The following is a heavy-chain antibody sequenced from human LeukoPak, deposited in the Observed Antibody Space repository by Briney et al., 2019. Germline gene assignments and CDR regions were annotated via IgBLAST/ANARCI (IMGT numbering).Heavy chain of an antibody. CDR3: AKDADDYVWGSYLH. CDR1: GFTFSSYG. D-gene: IGHD3-16*02. J-gene: IGHJ4*02. V-gene: IGHV3-30*18. Sequence: PGGSLRFSCAASGFTFSSYGMHWVRQAPGKGLEWVAVISYDGSNKYYADSVKGRFTISRDNSKNTLYLQMNSLRAEDTAVYYCAKDADDYVWGSYLHWGQGTLVTVSS. CDR2: ISYDGSNK.